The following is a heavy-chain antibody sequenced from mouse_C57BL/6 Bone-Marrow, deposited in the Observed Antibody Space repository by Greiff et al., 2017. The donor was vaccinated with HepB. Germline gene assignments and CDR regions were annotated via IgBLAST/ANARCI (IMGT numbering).Heavy chain of an antibody. Sequence: VQLQQSGPGLVQPSQSLSITCTVSGFSLTSYGVHWVRQSPGKGLEWLGVIWSGGSTDYNAAFISRLSISKDNSKSQVFFKMNSLQADDTAIYNCARTFITTVYAMDFWGQGTSVTVSS. CDR2: IWSGGST. CDR3: ARTFITTVYAMDF. D-gene: IGHD1-1*01. V-gene: IGHV2-2*01. CDR1: GFSLTSYG. J-gene: IGHJ4*01.